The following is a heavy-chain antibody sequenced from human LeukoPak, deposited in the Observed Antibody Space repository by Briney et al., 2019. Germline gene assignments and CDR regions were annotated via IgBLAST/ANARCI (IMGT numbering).Heavy chain of an antibody. CDR3: ARDLGGLLGHPLDY. Sequence: GTPSLTCAVSGGSISSSNWWSWVRQPPGKGLEWIGEIYHSGSTNYNASLKSRVTISVDKSKNQFSLKLSSVTAADTAVYYCARDLGGLLGHPLDYWGQGTLVTVSS. V-gene: IGHV4-4*02. J-gene: IGHJ4*02. CDR2: IYHSGST. D-gene: IGHD2-15*01. CDR1: GGSISSSNW.